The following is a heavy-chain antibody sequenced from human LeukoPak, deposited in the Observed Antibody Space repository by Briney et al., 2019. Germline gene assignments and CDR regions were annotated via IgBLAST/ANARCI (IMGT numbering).Heavy chain of an antibody. V-gene: IGHV3-48*04. CDR2: ISSSGSTI. Sequence: PGGSLRLSCAASGFTFSSYSMNWVRQAPGKGLEWVSYISSSGSTIYYADSVKGRFTISRDNAKNSLYLQMNSLRAEDTAVYYCASAWKGATTFDYWGQGTLVTVSS. CDR3: ASAWKGATTFDY. J-gene: IGHJ4*02. CDR1: GFTFSSYS. D-gene: IGHD1-26*01.